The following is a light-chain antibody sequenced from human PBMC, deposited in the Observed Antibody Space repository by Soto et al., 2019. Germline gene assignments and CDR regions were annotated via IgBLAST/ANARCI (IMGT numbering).Light chain of an antibody. CDR2: KAS. CDR3: QQYDRFPYT. CDR1: LSLSYW. V-gene: IGKV1-5*03. Sequence: DIQMTQSPSTLSASVGDTVTITCRASLSLSYWLAWYQQKPGQAPKLLIHKASTLESGVPSRFSGSGSGTEFTLTISSLQPDDFATFHCQQYDRFPYTFGQGTKLEIK. J-gene: IGKJ2*01.